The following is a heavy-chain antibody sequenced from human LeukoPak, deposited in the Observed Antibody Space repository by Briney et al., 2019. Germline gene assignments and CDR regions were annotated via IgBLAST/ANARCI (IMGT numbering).Heavy chain of an antibody. D-gene: IGHD3-22*01. J-gene: IGHJ4*02. CDR3: ARESYDRSGNYPRDFDS. V-gene: IGHV3-21*01. CDR1: GFTFSSYT. CDR2: ISGDKSYI. Sequence: PGGSLRLSCVASGFTFSSYTMNWVRQAPGKGLEWVSCISGDKSYIHYADSVKGRFTISRDNAKNSLYLQMSSLRAEDAAVYYCARESYDRSGNYPRDFDSWGQGTLVTVSS.